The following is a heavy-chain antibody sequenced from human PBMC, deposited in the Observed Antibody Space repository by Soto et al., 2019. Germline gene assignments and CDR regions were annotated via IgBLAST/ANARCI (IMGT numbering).Heavy chain of an antibody. CDR1: SGSISTGNW. D-gene: IGHD6-25*01. V-gene: IGHV4-4*02. CDR2: IYYTGAT. J-gene: IGHJ4*02. Sequence: QVELQASGPRLVKSSGTLSLTCEVSSGSISTGNWWRWVRQPPGKGLEWIGEIYYTGATNYNPSLKSRVTMTIDKSKDQFSLILPSATAADTAVYYCARVFSSGSGWMYYFDFWGQGILVSVSS. CDR3: ARVFSSGSGWMYYFDF.